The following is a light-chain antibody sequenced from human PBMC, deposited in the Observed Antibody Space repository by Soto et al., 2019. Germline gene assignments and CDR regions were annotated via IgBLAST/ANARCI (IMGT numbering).Light chain of an antibody. CDR3: SSYTNKDTLL. CDR2: DVT. Sequence: QPVLTQPASVSGSPEQSITISCTGTSSDVGGYDHVSWYQQHPGKAPKLIIYDVTVRPSGISRRFSGSKSDNTASLAVSGLQPEDEADYYCSSYTNKDTLLFGGGTKLTVL. J-gene: IGLJ3*02. CDR1: SSDVGGYDH. V-gene: IGLV2-14*03.